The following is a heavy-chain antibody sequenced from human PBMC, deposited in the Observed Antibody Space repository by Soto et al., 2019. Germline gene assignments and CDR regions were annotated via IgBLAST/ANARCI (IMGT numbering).Heavy chain of an antibody. V-gene: IGHV1-69*12. CDR2: IIPMCDTP. CDR1: GGTFSSDS. D-gene: IGHD2-15*01. Sequence: QVQLVQSGAEVKKPGSSVKVSCKASGGTFSSDSFSWVRQAPGQGLEWRGGIIPMCDTPIYAQKCQDRVTITADDSTSTASMQLSSLRSGDTAVYYCARSGGLARDFNSWGQGSLVTVSS. J-gene: IGHJ4*02. CDR3: ARSGGLARDFNS.